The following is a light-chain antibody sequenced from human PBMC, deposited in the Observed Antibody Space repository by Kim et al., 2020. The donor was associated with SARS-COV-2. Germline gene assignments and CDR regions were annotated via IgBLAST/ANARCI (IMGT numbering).Light chain of an antibody. CDR2: DGS. V-gene: IGKV3-15*01. J-gene: IGKJ3*01. CDR3: QQYNNWPFT. Sequence: EIVMTQSPATLSVSPGETATLSCRASQSVSNNLAWYQQKPGQAPRLLIYDGSTRATGIPATFSGSGSGADFTLTISSLQSEDFAIYYCQQYNNWPFTFGPGTKVDIK. CDR1: QSVSNN.